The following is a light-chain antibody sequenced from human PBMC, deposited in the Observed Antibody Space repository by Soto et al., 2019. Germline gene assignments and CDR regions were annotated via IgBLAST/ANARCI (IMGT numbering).Light chain of an antibody. CDR1: HSISTW. Sequence: DIQMTQSPSTLSASVGDRVTITCRASHSISTWLAWYQQKPGKAPKLLIYKASSLESGVPSRFSGSGSGTEFTLTISSLQPDDFGTYYCQQYNSYWTFGQGTKVEIK. J-gene: IGKJ1*01. CDR2: KAS. V-gene: IGKV1-5*03. CDR3: QQYNSYWT.